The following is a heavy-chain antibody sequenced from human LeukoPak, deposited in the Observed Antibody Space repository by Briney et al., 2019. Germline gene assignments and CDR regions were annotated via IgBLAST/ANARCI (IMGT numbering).Heavy chain of an antibody. J-gene: IGHJ1*01. CDR3: ANQTESNSGSPNQY. V-gene: IGHV3-23*01. CDR1: VFTFSSYA. CDR2: IISARGGP. Sequence: PGGSLRLSCAASVFTFSSYAMSWVRQAPGKGLEWVSGIISARGGPYYADSVKGRFTISRDNSKNTVYLEVNSLRAEDTAVYYCANQTESNSGSPNQYWGQGTLVSLS. D-gene: IGHD1-1*01.